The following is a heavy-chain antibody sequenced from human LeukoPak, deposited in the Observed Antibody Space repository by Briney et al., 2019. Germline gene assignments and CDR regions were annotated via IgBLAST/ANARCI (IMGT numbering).Heavy chain of an antibody. CDR2: TYYRSKWII. CDR3: ARGRSTMIVVVKKGWFDP. Sequence: SQTLSLTCAISGDSVSSSSSAWSWIRQSPSRGLEWLGRTYYRSKWIIDYAVSVESRITINPDTSKNQFSLQLNSVTPEDTAVYYCARGRSTMIVVVKKGWFDPWGQGTLVTVSS. V-gene: IGHV6-1*01. D-gene: IGHD3-22*01. CDR1: GDSVSSSSSA. J-gene: IGHJ5*02.